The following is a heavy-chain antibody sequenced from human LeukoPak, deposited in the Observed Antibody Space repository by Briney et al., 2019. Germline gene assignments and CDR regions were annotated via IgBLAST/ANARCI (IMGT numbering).Heavy chain of an antibody. D-gene: IGHD3-22*01. CDR1: GFTFSDYY. V-gene: IGHV3-11*04. CDR2: ISSSGSTI. CDR3: ARSPSGTMIRFDP. J-gene: IGHJ5*02. Sequence: VGSLRLSCAASGFTFSDYYMSWIRQAPGKGLEWVSYISSSGSTIYYADSVKGRFTISRDNAKNSLYLQMNSLRAEDTAVYYCARSPSGTMIRFDPWGQGTLVTVSS.